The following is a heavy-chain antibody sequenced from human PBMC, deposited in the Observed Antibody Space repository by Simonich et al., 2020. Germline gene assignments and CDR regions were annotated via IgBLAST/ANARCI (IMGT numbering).Heavy chain of an antibody. CDR3: ARHAGFAFDI. J-gene: IGHJ3*02. CDR1: GGSISSISYY. Sequence: QLQLQESGPGLVKPSETLSLTCTVSGGSISSISYYWGWIRQPPGKGLEWIGSIYYSGSTYSNPPLKSRVPISVDTSKNQFSLKLCPVTAADTAVYYCARHAGFAFDIWGQGTMVTVSS. CDR2: IYYSGST. D-gene: IGHD6-13*01. V-gene: IGHV4-39*01.